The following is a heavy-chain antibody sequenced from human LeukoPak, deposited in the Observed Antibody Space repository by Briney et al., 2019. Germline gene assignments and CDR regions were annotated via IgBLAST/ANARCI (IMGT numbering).Heavy chain of an antibody. D-gene: IGHD1-26*01. J-gene: IGHJ5*02. CDR3: ARHAEWELMTYRFDP. V-gene: IGHV4-39*01. CDR1: GGSISSSSYY. CDR2: IYYSGST. Sequence: SETLSLTCTVSGGSISSSSYYWGWIRQPPGKGLEWIGSIYYSGSTYYNPSLKSRVTISVDTSKNQFSLKLSSVTAADTAVYYCARHAEWELMTYRFDPWGQGTLVTVSS.